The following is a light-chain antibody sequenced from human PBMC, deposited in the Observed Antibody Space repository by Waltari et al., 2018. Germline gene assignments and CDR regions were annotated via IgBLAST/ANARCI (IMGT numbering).Light chain of an antibody. J-gene: IGKJ2*01. V-gene: IGKV3-20*01. CDR3: QQYGTSPPFT. Sequence: EIVLTQSPGTLSLSPGERATLSCRASPSLSSPYLAWYQQKPGQAPRLLIYGASSRATGIPDRFSGSGSGTDFTITISRLEPEDFAVYYCQQYGTSPPFTFGQGAKLEIK. CDR2: GAS. CDR1: PSLSSPY.